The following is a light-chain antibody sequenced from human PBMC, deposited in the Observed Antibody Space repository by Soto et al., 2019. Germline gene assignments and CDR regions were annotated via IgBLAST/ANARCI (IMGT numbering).Light chain of an antibody. J-gene: IGLJ1*01. V-gene: IGLV7-46*01. CDR1: TGAVTSGHY. Sequence: QAVVTQEPSLTVSPGGTVTLTCGSSTGAVTSGHYPYWFQQKPGQAPRTLIYDTSNKHSWTPARFSGSLLGGKAALTLSGAQPEDEAEYYCLLSFSGPRLYVFGTGTKVTV. CDR2: DTS. CDR3: LLSFSGPRLYV.